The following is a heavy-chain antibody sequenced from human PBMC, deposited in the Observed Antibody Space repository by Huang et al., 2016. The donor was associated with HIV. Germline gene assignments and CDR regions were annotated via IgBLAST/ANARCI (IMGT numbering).Heavy chain of an antibody. Sequence: QVLLVQSGAEVKKPGASVKVSCKASGDTFTAHALHWVRQAPGQGLEWMGWISGGRGDRKYSQKFQGRVSFTRDTSARTVYMEMSNLRSEDTAVYYCARPMAPSGTTGEYFDYWGQGSLVTVSS. V-gene: IGHV1-3*01. CDR3: ARPMAPSGTTGEYFDY. CDR1: GDTFTAHA. D-gene: IGHD1-1*01. CDR2: ISGGRGDR. J-gene: IGHJ4*02.